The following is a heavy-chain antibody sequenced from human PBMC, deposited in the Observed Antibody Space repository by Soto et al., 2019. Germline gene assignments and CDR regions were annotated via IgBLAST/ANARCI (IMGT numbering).Heavy chain of an antibody. Sequence: PGGSLRLSCAASRFTVSRKYMSWVRQAPGKGLEWVAVIHSGGSTYYADSVKGRITISRDNSKNTLYLQMNSLRAEDTAVYYCARDGGYCSGGSCSDAFDIWGQGTMVTVSS. CDR1: RFTVSRKY. J-gene: IGHJ3*02. CDR3: ARDGGYCSGGSCSDAFDI. D-gene: IGHD2-15*01. CDR2: IHSGGST. V-gene: IGHV3-66*01.